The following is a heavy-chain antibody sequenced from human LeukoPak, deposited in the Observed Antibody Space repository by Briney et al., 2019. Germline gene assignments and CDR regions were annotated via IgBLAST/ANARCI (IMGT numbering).Heavy chain of an antibody. Sequence: GGSLRLSCAASGFTFSSYSMNWVRQAPGKGLEWVSSISSGSKYIYYADSVKGRLTISRDNDKNSLYLQMNSLRAEDTAVYYCARVGSGGYSYGYVDYWGQGTLVTVSS. CDR1: GFTFSSYS. D-gene: IGHD5-18*01. J-gene: IGHJ4*02. V-gene: IGHV3-21*01. CDR2: ISSGSKYI. CDR3: ARVGSGGYSYGYVDY.